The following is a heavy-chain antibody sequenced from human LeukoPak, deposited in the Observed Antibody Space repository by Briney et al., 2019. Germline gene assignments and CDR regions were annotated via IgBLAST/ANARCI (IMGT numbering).Heavy chain of an antibody. J-gene: IGHJ6*03. V-gene: IGHV3-30*02. Sequence: GGSLRLSCAASGFTFSSYAMSWVRQAPGKGLEWVAFIRYDGSNKYYADSVKGRFTISRDNSKNTLYLQMNSLRAEDTAVYYCAKDAYCSSTSCYPNYYYYMDVWGKGTTVTVSS. D-gene: IGHD2-2*01. CDR2: IRYDGSNK. CDR3: AKDAYCSSTSCYPNYYYYMDV. CDR1: GFTFSSYA.